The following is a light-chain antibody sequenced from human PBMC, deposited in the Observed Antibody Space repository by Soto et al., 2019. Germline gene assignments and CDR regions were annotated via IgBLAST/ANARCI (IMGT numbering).Light chain of an antibody. CDR3: TSPTPGSLYV. CDR1: SSDVGNYNY. Sequence: QSVLTQPASVSGSLGQSITISCTGTSSDVGNYNYVSWYQQYPGRVPKLLIYMVSNRPSGVSNRFSGSKSGNTASLTISGLQAEDEADYFCTSPTPGSLYVFGTGTHLTVL. J-gene: IGLJ1*01. CDR2: MVS. V-gene: IGLV2-14*01.